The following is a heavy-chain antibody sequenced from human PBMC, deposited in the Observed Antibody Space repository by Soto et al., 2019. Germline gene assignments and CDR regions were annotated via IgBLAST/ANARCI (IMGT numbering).Heavy chain of an antibody. Sequence: QVHLVQSGAEVKKPGASVKVSCKASGYTFTSYGISWVRQAPGQGLEWMGWISAHNGNTDYAQKLQGRVIVTRDTSTSTAYMALRSLISDDTAVYYCARGRYGHYWGQGALVTVSS. D-gene: IGHD1-1*01. CDR2: ISAHNGNT. CDR3: ARGRYGHY. J-gene: IGHJ4*02. CDR1: GYTFTSYG. V-gene: IGHV1-18*01.